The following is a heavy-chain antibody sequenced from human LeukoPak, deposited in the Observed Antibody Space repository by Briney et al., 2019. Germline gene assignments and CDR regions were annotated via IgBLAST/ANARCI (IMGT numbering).Heavy chain of an antibody. Sequence: GGSLRLSCAASGFDFSRYGMYWVRQTPGKGLEWVAVISYHGSATDYIDSVKGRFTISRDNSKNTLYLQMNSLRSDDTAVYYCGGYNRFDPWGQGTLVTVSS. CDR3: GGYNRFDP. V-gene: IGHV3-30*03. CDR2: ISYHGSAT. CDR1: GFDFSRYG. J-gene: IGHJ5*02. D-gene: IGHD4-23*01.